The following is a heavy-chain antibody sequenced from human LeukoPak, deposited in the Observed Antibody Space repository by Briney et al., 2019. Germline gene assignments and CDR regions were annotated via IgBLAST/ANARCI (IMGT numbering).Heavy chain of an antibody. Sequence: PSQTLSLTCTVSGGSISSGGYYWSWIRQHPWKGLEWIGYIYYSGSTYYNPSLKTRVTISVDTSKNQFSLKLSSVTAADTAVYYCARDAGGYYNYWGQGTLVTVSS. CDR3: ARDAGGYYNY. CDR2: IYYSGST. CDR1: GGSISSGGYY. J-gene: IGHJ4*02. D-gene: IGHD3-22*01. V-gene: IGHV4-31*03.